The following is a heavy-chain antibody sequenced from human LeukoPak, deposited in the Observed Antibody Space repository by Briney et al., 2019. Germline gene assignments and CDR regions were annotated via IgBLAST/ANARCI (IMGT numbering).Heavy chain of an antibody. Sequence: GGSLRLSCAASGFTVSDNYMSWVRQAPGKGLEWVSVIYSGGSTYYADSVKGRFTISRDNSKNTLYLQMNSLRAEDTAVYYCARDLGQGYCSGGSCYPSDYWGQGTLVTVSS. V-gene: IGHV3-66*02. CDR2: IYSGGST. CDR3: ARDLGQGYCSGGSCYPSDY. J-gene: IGHJ4*02. D-gene: IGHD2-15*01. CDR1: GFTVSDNY.